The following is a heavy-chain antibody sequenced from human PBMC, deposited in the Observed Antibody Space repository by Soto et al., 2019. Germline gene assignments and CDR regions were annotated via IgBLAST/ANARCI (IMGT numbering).Heavy chain of an antibody. Sequence: QVQLVQSGAEVKKPGASVKVSCKASGYTFTSCGISWVRQAPGQGLEWMGWISAYNGNTNYAQKLQGRVTKTTDTSTSTANMELRSLRSDDTAVYYCAREKNVDTAMVTTFDYWGQGTLVTVSS. D-gene: IGHD5-18*01. V-gene: IGHV1-18*01. J-gene: IGHJ4*02. CDR1: GYTFTSCG. CDR3: AREKNVDTAMVTTFDY. CDR2: ISAYNGNT.